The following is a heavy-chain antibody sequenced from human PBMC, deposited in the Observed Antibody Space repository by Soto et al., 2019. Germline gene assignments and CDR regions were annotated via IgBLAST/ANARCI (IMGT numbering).Heavy chain of an antibody. D-gene: IGHD3-22*01. CDR1: GGSISSYY. Sequence: SETLSLTCTVSGGSISSYYWSWIRQPPGKGLEWIGYIYYSGSTYYNPSLKRRVTISVDTSKNQFSLKLSSVTAADTAVYYCANYDSYYFDYWGQGTLVTVSS. J-gene: IGHJ4*02. CDR3: ANYDSYYFDY. CDR2: IYYSGST. V-gene: IGHV4-59*06.